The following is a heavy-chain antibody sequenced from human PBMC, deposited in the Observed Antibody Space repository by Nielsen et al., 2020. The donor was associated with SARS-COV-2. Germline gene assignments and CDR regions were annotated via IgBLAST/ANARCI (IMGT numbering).Heavy chain of an antibody. J-gene: IGHJ6*04. D-gene: IGHD2-2*02. CDR2: ISYDGSNK. Sequence: GESLKISCAASGFTFSSYAMHWVRQAPGKGLEWVAVISYDGSNKYYADSLQGRFTISRDNAQNSLFLQMNSLRAEDTAVYYCARIIIQCSSTHCYTLGGMDVWGKGTTVTVSS. CDR3: ARIIIQCSSTHCYTLGGMDV. V-gene: IGHV3-30-3*01. CDR1: GFTFSSYA.